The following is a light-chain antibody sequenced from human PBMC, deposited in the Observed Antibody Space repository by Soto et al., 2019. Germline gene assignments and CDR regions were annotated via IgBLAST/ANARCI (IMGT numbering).Light chain of an antibody. Sequence: EIVLTQSPGTLSLSPGERATLSCRASQSVYSSYLAWYQQKPGQAPRLLIYGASTRATGIPGRFSGSGSGKDFTITISRLEPEDFAVYYCQQYGTSTATFGQGTKVEIK. CDR2: GAS. CDR3: QQYGTSTAT. J-gene: IGKJ1*01. CDR1: QSVYSSY. V-gene: IGKV3-20*01.